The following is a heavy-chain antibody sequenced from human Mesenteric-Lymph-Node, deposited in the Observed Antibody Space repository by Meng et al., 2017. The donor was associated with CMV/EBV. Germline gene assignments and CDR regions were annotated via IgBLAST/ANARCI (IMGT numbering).Heavy chain of an antibody. V-gene: IGHV4-34*01. J-gene: IGHJ5*02. CDR1: GGSFSGYY. D-gene: IGHD2-15*01. CDR3: ARGKGGGRRWFDP. Sequence: TCAVYGGSFSGYYWSWIRQPPGKGLEWIGEINHSGSTNYNPSLKSRVTISVDMSKNQFSLKLSSVTAADTAVYYCARGKGGGRRWFDPWGQGTLVTVSS. CDR2: INHSGST.